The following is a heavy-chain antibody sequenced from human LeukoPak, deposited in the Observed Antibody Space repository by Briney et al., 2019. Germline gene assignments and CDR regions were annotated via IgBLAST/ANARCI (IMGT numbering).Heavy chain of an antibody. CDR3: ARQTFGSSSWGDY. V-gene: IGHV4-34*01. CDR2: INHSGST. Sequence: SETLSLTCAVYGGSFSGYYWSWIRQPPGKGLERIGEINHSGSTNYNASLKSRVTISGGTSKNQFSLKLSSVTAADTAVYYCARQTFGSSSWGDYWGQGTLVTVSS. J-gene: IGHJ4*02. D-gene: IGHD6-6*01. CDR1: GGSFSGYY.